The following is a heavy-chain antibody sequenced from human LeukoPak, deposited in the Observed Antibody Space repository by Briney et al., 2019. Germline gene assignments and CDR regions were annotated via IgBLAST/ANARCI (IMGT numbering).Heavy chain of an antibody. D-gene: IGHD3/OR15-3a*01. CDR3: ARVGTVRYYYYYMDV. J-gene: IGHJ6*03. Sequence: SETLSLTCTVSGGSISGYYWSWIRPPPGKGLEWIGYIYYSGSTNYNPSLKSRVTISVDTSKNQFSLKLSSVIAADTAVYYCARVGTVRYYYYYMDVWGKGTTVTVSS. CDR2: IYYSGST. V-gene: IGHV4-59*12. CDR1: GGSISGYY.